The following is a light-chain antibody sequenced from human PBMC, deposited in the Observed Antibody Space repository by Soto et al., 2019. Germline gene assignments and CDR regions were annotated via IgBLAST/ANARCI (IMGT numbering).Light chain of an antibody. CDR2: EGS. V-gene: IGLV2-23*01. J-gene: IGLJ2*01. Sequence: QSALTQPASVSGSPGQSITISCTGTSSDVGSYNLVSWYQQHPGKAPKLMSYEGSKRPSGVSNRFSGSKSGNTASLTISGLQAEVEADYYCCSYAGSGVVFGGGTNLTVL. CDR3: CSYAGSGVV. CDR1: SSDVGSYNL.